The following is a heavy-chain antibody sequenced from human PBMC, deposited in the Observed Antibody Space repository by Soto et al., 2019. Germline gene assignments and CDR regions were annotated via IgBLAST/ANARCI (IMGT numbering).Heavy chain of an antibody. CDR3: GRGGGGYYYYGMDV. V-gene: IGHV1-8*01. CDR2: MNPNSGDT. CDR1: GYTFSTFD. D-gene: IGHD3-16*01. J-gene: IGHJ6*02. Sequence: GASVKVSCKASGYTFSTFDINWVRQAPGQGLEWMGWMNPNSGDTGYAQKFRGRVTMTRTTSISTAYLELSGLGSEDTAVYSWGRGGGGYYYYGMDVWGQGTTVTVSS.